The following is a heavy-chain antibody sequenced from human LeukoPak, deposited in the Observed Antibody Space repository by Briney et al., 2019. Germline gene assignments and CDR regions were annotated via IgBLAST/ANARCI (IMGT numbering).Heavy chain of an antibody. J-gene: IGHJ3*02. CDR3: AKDRTMFSGDDAFDI. V-gene: IGHV3-30*02. CDR2: IRYDGNNK. CDR1: GFTFSSFG. D-gene: IGHD3-10*02. Sequence: GGSLRLSCVASGFTFSSFGMHWVRQAPGKGLEWVAFIRYDGNNKYQPDSVKGRFTISRDNSKNTLYLQMNRLRAEDTAVYYCAKDRTMFSGDDAFDIWGQGTMVTVSS.